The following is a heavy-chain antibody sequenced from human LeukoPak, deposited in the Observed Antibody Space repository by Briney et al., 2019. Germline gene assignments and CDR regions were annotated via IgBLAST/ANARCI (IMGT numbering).Heavy chain of an antibody. Sequence: GGSLRLSSAASGFTFSSYSMNWVRQAPGKGLEWVSSISSSSSYIYYADSVKGRFTISRDNAKNSLYLQMNSLRAEDTAVYYCAREVWAVAGTVDYWGQGTLVTVSS. CDR1: GFTFSSYS. CDR3: AREVWAVAGTVDY. CDR2: ISSSSSYI. V-gene: IGHV3-21*01. J-gene: IGHJ4*02. D-gene: IGHD6-19*01.